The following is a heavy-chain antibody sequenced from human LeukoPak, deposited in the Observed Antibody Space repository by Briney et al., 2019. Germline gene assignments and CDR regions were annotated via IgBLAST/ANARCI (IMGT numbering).Heavy chain of an antibody. CDR1: GGSISSYY. CDR2: TYTSGST. J-gene: IGHJ3*02. CDR3: ARDLMITFGGVIVINSPDAFDI. Sequence: PSETLSLTCTVSGGSISSYYWSWIRQPAGKGLEWIGRTYTSGSTNYNPSLKSRVTMSVDTSKNQFSLKLSSVTAADTAVYYCARDLMITFGGVIVINSPDAFDIWGQGTMVTVSS. V-gene: IGHV4-4*07. D-gene: IGHD3-16*02.